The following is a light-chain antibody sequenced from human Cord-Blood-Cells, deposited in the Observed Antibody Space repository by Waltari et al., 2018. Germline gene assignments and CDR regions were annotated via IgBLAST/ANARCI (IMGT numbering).Light chain of an antibody. CDR3: QQSYSTPIT. CDR2: AAS. CDR1: QSISSY. J-gene: IGKJ5*01. Sequence: DIQMTQSPSSLAAHVGERVTITCRASQSISSYLNWYQQKPGKAPKLLIYAASSLQSGVPSRFSGSGSGTDFTLTISSLQPEDFATYYCQQSYSTPITFGQGTRLEIK. V-gene: IGKV1-39*01.